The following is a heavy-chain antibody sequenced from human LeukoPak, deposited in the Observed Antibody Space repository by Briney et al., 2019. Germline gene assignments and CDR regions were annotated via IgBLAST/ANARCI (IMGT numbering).Heavy chain of an antibody. CDR3: ARVVGARTPDYYYYYYMDV. Sequence: SVKVSCKSSGGTFSSYAISWVRQDPGQGLEWMGGIIPIFGTANYAQKFQGRVTITTDESTSTAYMELSSLRSEVTAVYYCARVVGARTPDYYYYYYMDVWGKGTTVTVSS. CDR2: IIPIFGTA. V-gene: IGHV1-69*05. J-gene: IGHJ6*03. D-gene: IGHD1-26*01. CDR1: GGTFSSYA.